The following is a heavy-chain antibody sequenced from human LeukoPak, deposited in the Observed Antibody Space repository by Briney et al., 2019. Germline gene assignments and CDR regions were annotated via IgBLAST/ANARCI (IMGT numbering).Heavy chain of an antibody. V-gene: IGHV4-31*03. CDR2: IYYGGST. Sequence: SETLSLTCTVSGGSISSGGYYWSWIRQHPGKGLEWIGYIYYGGSTYYNPSLKSRVTISVDTSKNQFSLKLSSVTAADTAVYYCARDIREQQLLYYYYYGTDVWGQGTTVTVSS. CDR1: GGSISSGGYY. J-gene: IGHJ6*02. D-gene: IGHD6-13*01. CDR3: ARDIREQQLLYYYYYGTDV.